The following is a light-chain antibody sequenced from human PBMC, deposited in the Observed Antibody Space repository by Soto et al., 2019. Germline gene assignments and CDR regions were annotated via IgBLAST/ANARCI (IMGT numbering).Light chain of an antibody. CDR3: KEYNSFPPWA. Sequence: DIQMTQSPSSVSASVGDRITITCRASQDIGGRLAWFQQKPGKAPQYLIQAASILQSGVPSSFSGSGSVTEFTRTISSLQPADFATYHCKEYNSFPPWAFGQGTKVDTK. CDR2: AAS. CDR1: QDIGGR. J-gene: IGKJ1*01. V-gene: IGKV1D-16*01.